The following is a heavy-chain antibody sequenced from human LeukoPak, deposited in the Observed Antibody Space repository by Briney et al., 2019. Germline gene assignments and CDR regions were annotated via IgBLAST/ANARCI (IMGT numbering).Heavy chain of an antibody. CDR2: ISSSCSTI. CDR3: ARDGYDILTGYYLVEDFDY. Sequence: GGSLRLSCAASGFTFSSYAMSWVRQAPGKGLEWVSYISSSCSTIYYADSVKGRFTISRDNAKNPLYLQMNSLRAEDTAVYYCARDGYDILTGYYLVEDFDYWGQGTLVTVSS. V-gene: IGHV3-48*04. J-gene: IGHJ4*02. CDR1: GFTFSSYA. D-gene: IGHD3-9*01.